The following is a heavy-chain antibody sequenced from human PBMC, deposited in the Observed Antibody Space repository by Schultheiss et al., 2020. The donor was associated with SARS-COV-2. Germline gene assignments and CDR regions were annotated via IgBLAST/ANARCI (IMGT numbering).Heavy chain of an antibody. CDR2: ISSSGATT. CDR1: GFTFSSYE. V-gene: IGHV3-48*03. CDR3: ARDNTYLGPMDV. Sequence: GGSLRLSCAASGFTFSSYEMNWVRQAPGKGLEWVSYISSSGATTYYADSVKGRFTISRDNAKNSLYLQMNSLSAEDSAVYYCARDNTYLGPMDVWGQGTTVTVSS. D-gene: IGHD2/OR15-2a*01. J-gene: IGHJ6*02.